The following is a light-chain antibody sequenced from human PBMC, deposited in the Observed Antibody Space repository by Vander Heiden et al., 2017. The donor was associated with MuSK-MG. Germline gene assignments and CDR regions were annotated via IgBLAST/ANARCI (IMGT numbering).Light chain of an antibody. CDR3: NSRDISGHQGV. CDR2: END. Sequence: SSELTQDPAVSVALGQTVTIPCRGDILRTFSTSWYQQKPGQAPILVFYENDNRPSGIPDRFSASKSGNTASLTITGTRAEDEADYYCNSRDISGHQGVFGGGTKLTVL. V-gene: IGLV3-19*01. J-gene: IGLJ3*02. CDR1: ILRTFS.